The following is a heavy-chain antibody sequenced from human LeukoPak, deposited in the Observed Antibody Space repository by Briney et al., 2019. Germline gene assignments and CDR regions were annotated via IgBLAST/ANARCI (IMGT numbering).Heavy chain of an antibody. CDR2: ISYDGSNK. J-gene: IGHJ4*02. Sequence: GGSLRLSCAASGFTFSSYGMHWVRQAPGKGLEWVAVISYDGSNKYYADSVKGRFTISRDNSKNTLYLQMNSLRAEDTAVYYCARDSSGYYFDYWGQGTLVTVSS. CDR3: ARDSSGYYFDY. D-gene: IGHD3-22*01. V-gene: IGHV3-30*03. CDR1: GFTFSSYG.